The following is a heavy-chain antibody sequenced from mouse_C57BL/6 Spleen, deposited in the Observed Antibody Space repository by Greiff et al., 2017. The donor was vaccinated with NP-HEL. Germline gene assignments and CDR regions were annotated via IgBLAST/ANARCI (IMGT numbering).Heavy chain of an antibody. CDR1: GFTFSSYA. CDR3: ARDEDYPAWFAY. D-gene: IGHD2-4*01. V-gene: IGHV5-4*01. CDR2: ISDGGSYT. Sequence: EVQLVESGGGLVKPGGSLKLSCAASGFTFSSYAMSWVRQTPEKRLEWVATISDGGSYTYYPDNVKGRFTISRDNAKNNLYLQMSHLKSEDTAMYYCARDEDYPAWFAYWGQGTLVTVSA. J-gene: IGHJ3*01.